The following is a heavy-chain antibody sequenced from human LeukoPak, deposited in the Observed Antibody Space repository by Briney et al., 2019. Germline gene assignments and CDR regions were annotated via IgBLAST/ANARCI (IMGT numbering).Heavy chain of an antibody. D-gene: IGHD6-13*01. CDR2: INPSGGST. CDR3: ARSFGASQQYTSSWYYYYMDV. J-gene: IGHJ6*03. V-gene: IGHV1-46*01. CDR1: GYTFTTYY. Sequence: GASVKVSCKASGYTFTTYYIHWVRQAPGQGLEWMGIINPSGGSTSYAQKFQGRVTMTSDMSTSTLYMEMSSLRSEDTAAYYCARSFGASQQYTSSWYYYYMDVWGKGTTVTVSS.